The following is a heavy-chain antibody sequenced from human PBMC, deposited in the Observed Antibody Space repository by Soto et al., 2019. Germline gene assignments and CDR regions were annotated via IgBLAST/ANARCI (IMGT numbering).Heavy chain of an antibody. J-gene: IGHJ6*02. CDR3: AKSKGYYYYYGMDV. Sequence: PGGSLRLSCAASGFTFSSYAMSWVRQAPGKGLEWVSAISGSGGSTYYADSVKGRFTISRDNSKNTLYLQMNRLRAEDTAVYYCAKSKGYYYYYGMDVWGQGTTVTVSS. V-gene: IGHV3-23*01. CDR2: ISGSGGST. CDR1: GFTFSSYA.